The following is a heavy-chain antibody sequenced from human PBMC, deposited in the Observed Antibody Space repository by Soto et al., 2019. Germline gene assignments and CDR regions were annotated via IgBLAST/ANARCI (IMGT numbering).Heavy chain of an antibody. CDR2: ISAHNGNT. V-gene: IGHV1-18*01. J-gene: IGHJ4*02. Sequence: QVHLVQSGAEVKKPGASVKVSCKGSGYAFTTYGITWVRQAPGQGLEWMGWISAHNGNTNYAQKLQGRATVTRETSTSPPYLELRSLGSDATAVYYCPRGRYGDYRGQGALVTVSS. CDR3: PRGRYGDY. D-gene: IGHD1-1*01. CDR1: GYAFTTYG.